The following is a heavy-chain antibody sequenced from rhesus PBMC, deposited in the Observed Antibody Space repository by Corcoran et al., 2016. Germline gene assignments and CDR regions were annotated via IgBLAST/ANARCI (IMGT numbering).Heavy chain of an antibody. CDR1: GGSISSGYYY. CDR3: ASLPGYSSGWYDY. CDR2: ITYSGST. J-gene: IGHJ4*01. D-gene: IGHD6-31*01. Sequence: QVQLQESGPGLVKPSETLSLTCAVSGGSISSGYYYWSWIRQPPGKGLEWIGYITYSGSTSYNPSLKSRVTISRDTSKNQFSLKLGSVPAPDTAVYYCASLPGYSSGWYDYWGQGVLVTVSS. V-gene: IGHV4-122*02.